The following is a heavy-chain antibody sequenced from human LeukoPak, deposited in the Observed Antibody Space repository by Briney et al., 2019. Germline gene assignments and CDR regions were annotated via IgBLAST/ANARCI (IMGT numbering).Heavy chain of an antibody. CDR3: ARQGAVTPRRTHYYAMDV. J-gene: IGHJ6*02. CDR2: IFYSGST. CDR1: GVSISSSSYY. Sequence: SETLSLTCIVSGVSISSSSYYWGWIRQPPGKGLEWIGSIFYSGSTYYNLSLKGRVTISLDTSKNQFSLRLSSVTATDTAVYYCARQGAVTPRRTHYYAMDVWGPGTTVTVSS. D-gene: IGHD4-17*01. V-gene: IGHV4-39*01.